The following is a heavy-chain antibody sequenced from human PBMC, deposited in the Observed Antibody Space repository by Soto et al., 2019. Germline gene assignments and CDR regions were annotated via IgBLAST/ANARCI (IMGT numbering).Heavy chain of an antibody. CDR2: INHSGIT. CDR3: ARARGSSWLIDY. J-gene: IGHJ4*02. D-gene: IGHD6-13*01. Sequence: SETLSLTCTVSGGSFSGYFWTWIRQPPGKGLEWLAEINHSGITNYNPSVESRVSMSVDTSKNQFSLKLSSVTAADTAVYYCARARGSSWLIDYWGQGTLVTVSS. CDR1: GGSFSGYF. V-gene: IGHV4-34*10.